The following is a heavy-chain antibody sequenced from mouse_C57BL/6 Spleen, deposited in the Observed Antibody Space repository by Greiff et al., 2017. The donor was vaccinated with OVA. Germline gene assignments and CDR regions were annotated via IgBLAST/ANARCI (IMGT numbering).Heavy chain of an antibody. Sequence: VQLQPSWAELVKPGASVKISCKASGYAFSSYWMNWVKQRPGKGLEWIGQIYPGDGDTNYNGKFKGKATLTADKSSSTAYMQLSSLTSEDSAVYFCARSRGTTWYFDVWGTGTTVTVSS. CDR1: GYAFSSYW. J-gene: IGHJ1*03. D-gene: IGHD2-12*01. CDR3: ARSRGTTWYFDV. V-gene: IGHV1-80*01. CDR2: IYPGDGDT.